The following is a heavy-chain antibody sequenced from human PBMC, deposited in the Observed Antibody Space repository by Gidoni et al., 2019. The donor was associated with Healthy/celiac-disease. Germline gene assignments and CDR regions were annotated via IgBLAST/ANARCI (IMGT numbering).Heavy chain of an antibody. J-gene: IGHJ4*02. Sequence: EVQLLESGGGLVQPGGSLRLSCSSSGFTFSSYAMSWVRQAPGQGLAWVSAISGSGGSTYYADSVKGRCTISRDNSKNTLYLQMNSLGAEDTAVYYCAWAEYSSARPEDWGQGTLVTVSS. CDR3: AWAEYSSARPED. D-gene: IGHD6-6*01. CDR2: ISGSGGST. CDR1: GFTFSSYA. V-gene: IGHV3-23*01.